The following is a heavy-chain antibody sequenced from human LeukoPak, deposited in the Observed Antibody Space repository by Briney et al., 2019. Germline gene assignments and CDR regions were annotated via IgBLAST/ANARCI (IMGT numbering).Heavy chain of an antibody. J-gene: IGHJ6*03. V-gene: IGHV1-2*02. D-gene: IGHD3-22*01. Sequence: GASVKVSCKASGYIFTGYYMHWVRQAPGQGLEWMGWINPNSGGTNYAQKFQGRVTMTRDTSISTAYMELSRLRSDDTAVYYCARSVGYYDSSGPSDYYYYYYMDVWGKGTTVTVSS. CDR3: ARSVGYYDSSGPSDYYYYYYMDV. CDR2: INPNSGGT. CDR1: GYIFTGYY.